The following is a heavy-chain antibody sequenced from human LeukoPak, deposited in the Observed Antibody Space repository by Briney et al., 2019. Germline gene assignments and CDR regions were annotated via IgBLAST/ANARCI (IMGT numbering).Heavy chain of an antibody. CDR2: IYTTGST. CDR3: ARESYYDNAFDI. V-gene: IGHV4-4*07. CDR1: GGSLSNYY. J-gene: IGHJ3*02. D-gene: IGHD3-22*01. Sequence: SETLSLTCTVSGGSLSNYYWCWIRQPAGKGLEWFGRIYTTGSTNYNPPLTSRVTMSVDMSKNQFSLKLSSVTAADTAVYYCARESYYDNAFDIWGQGTMVTVSA.